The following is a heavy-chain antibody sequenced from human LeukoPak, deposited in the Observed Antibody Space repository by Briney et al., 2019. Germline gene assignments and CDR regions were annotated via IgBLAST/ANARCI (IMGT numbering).Heavy chain of an antibody. CDR2: INPSGGST. V-gene: IGHV1-46*01. D-gene: IGHD6-13*01. Sequence: WASVKVSCKASGYTFTSYAMNWVRQAPGQGLEWMGIINPSGGSTSYAQKFQGRVTMTRDTSTSTVYMELSSLRSEDTAVYYCARADRRRPPYSSSWYSENIFDYWGQGTLVTVSS. CDR3: ARADRRRPPYSSSWYSENIFDY. J-gene: IGHJ4*02. CDR1: GYTFTSYA.